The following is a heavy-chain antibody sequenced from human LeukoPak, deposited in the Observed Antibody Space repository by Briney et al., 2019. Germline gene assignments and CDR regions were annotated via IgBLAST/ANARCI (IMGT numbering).Heavy chain of an antibody. J-gene: IGHJ4*02. CDR3: TTGAGYSSGWYLGRRKRSYYFDY. V-gene: IGHV3-15*01. CDR2: IKSKTDGGTT. CDR1: GFTFSNAW. D-gene: IGHD6-19*01. Sequence: GGSLRLSCAASGFTFSNAWMSWVRQAPGKGLEWVGRIKSKTDGGTTDYAAPVKGRFTISRDDSKNTLYLQMNSLKTEDTAVYHCTTGAGYSSGWYLGRRKRSYYFDYWGQGTLVTVSS.